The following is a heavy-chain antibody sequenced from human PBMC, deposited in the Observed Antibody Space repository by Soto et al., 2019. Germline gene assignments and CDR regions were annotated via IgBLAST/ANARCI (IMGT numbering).Heavy chain of an antibody. V-gene: IGHV1-2*04. D-gene: IGHD6-13*01. CDR2: INPNSGGT. J-gene: IGHJ4*02. Sequence: ASVKVSCKASGYTFTGYYMHWVRQAPGQGLEWMGWINPNSGGTNYAQKFQGWVTMTRDTSISTAYMELSRLRSDDTAVYYCARASGSYSSTAFDYWGQATLVTVSS. CDR3: ARASGSYSSTAFDY. CDR1: GYTFTGYY.